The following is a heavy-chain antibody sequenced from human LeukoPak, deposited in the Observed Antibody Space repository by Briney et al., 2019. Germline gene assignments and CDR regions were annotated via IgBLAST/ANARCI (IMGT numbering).Heavy chain of an antibody. J-gene: IGHJ3*01. V-gene: IGHV1-46*01. CDR3: ARDWGYSYVGPDGTP. CDR2: INPSGGNT. Sequence: ASVKVSCKASGYTFTSYDMHWVRQAPGQGLEWMGIINPSGGNTSYAQKFQGRVTMTRDTSTSTVYMELSSLRSEDTAVYYCARDWGYSYVGPDGTPWGQGTMVTVSS. CDR1: GYTFTSYD. D-gene: IGHD5-18*01.